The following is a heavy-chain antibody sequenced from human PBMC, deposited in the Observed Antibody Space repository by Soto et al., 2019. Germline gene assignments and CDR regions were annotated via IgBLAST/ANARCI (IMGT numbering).Heavy chain of an antibody. CDR1: GGSFSGYY. D-gene: IGHD6-13*01. CDR2: INHSGST. Sequence: QVQLQQWGAGLLKPSETLSLTCAVYGGSFSGYYWSWIRQPPGKGLEWIGEINHSGSTNYNPSLTSRATIAVDTSKNQFSLKLSSVTAADTAVYYCARAQQQLGYFDLWGRGPLVTVSS. V-gene: IGHV4-34*01. CDR3: ARAQQQLGYFDL. J-gene: IGHJ2*01.